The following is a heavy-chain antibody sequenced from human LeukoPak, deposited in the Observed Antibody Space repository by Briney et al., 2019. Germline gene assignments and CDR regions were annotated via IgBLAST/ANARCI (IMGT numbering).Heavy chain of an antibody. CDR1: GFAFSSYA. V-gene: IGHV3-30-3*01. D-gene: IGHD6-6*01. CDR2: ISYDGSNK. J-gene: IGHJ3*02. Sequence: GGSLRLSCAASGFAFSSYAMHWVRQAPGKGLEWVALISYDGSNKYYADSVKGRFTISRDNSKNTLYLQMNSLRAEDTAVYYCAREFQQLVNAFDIWGQGTMVTVSS. CDR3: AREFQQLVNAFDI.